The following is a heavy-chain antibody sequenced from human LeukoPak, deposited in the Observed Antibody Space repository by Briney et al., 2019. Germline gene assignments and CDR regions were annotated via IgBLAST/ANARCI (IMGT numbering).Heavy chain of an antibody. V-gene: IGHV4-61*01. CDR1: GYSISSSYY. D-gene: IGHD4-17*01. J-gene: IGHJ3*02. CDR3: ARVLDYGDFDAFDI. CDR2: IYYSGST. Sequence: SETLSLTCTVSGYSISSSYYWSWIRQPPGKGLEWIGYIYYSGSTNYNPSLKSRVTISVDTSKNQFSLKLSSVTAADTAVYYCARVLDYGDFDAFDIWGQGTMVTVSS.